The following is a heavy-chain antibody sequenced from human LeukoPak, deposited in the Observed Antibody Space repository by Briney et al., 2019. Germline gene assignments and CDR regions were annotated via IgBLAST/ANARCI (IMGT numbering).Heavy chain of an antibody. CDR1: GFTFSSYE. Sequence: PGGSLRLSCAAPGFTFSSYEMNWVRQAPGKGLEWVSYISSSGSTIYYADSVKGRFTISRDNAKNSLYLQMNSLRAEDTAVYYCARGRPNYYYYYLDVWGKGATVTISS. V-gene: IGHV3-48*03. CDR3: ARGRPNYYYYYLDV. CDR2: ISSSGSTI. J-gene: IGHJ6*03.